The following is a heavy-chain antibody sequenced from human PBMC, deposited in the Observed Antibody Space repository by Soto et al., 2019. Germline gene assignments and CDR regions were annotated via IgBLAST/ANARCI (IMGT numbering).Heavy chain of an antibody. CDR3: ASMVRGVN. CDR1: GGSFSDYY. D-gene: IGHD3-10*01. J-gene: IGHJ4*02. Sequence: QVQLQQWGAGLLKPSETLSLTCAVYGGSFSDYYWSWIRQPPGKGLEWIGEINHSGSTNYNPSLKSRVTISLDTSKTQFSLNLSSVTAADTAVYYCASMVRGVNWGQGTLVTVSS. V-gene: IGHV4-34*01. CDR2: INHSGST.